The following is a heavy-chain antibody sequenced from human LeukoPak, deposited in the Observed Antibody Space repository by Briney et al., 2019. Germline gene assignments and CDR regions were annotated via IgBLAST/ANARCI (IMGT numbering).Heavy chain of an antibody. CDR2: IIPILGIA. CDR1: GGTFSSYA. J-gene: IGHJ3*02. Sequence: ASVKVSCKASGGTFSSYAISWVRQAPGQGLEWMGRIIPILGIANYAQKFQGRVTMTEDTSTDTAYMELSSLRSEDTAVYYCATRSRREYYYDSSGYFGLDAFDIWGQGTMVTVSS. V-gene: IGHV1-69*04. CDR3: ATRSRREYYYDSSGYFGLDAFDI. D-gene: IGHD3-22*01.